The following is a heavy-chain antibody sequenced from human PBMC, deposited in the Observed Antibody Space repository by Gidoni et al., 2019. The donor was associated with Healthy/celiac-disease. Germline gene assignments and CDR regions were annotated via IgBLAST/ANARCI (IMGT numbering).Heavy chain of an antibody. Sequence: EVQLVESGVGLVRPGGSLRLSCAASGFTFSNYAMSWVRQAPGKGLEWVSSVSSSGSDTYYTDSVKGRFTISRDNSKNTLYLQMNSLTAEDTAIYYCARLTTGGWYIFDYWGQGTLVTVSS. J-gene: IGHJ4*02. V-gene: IGHV3-23*04. D-gene: IGHD6-19*01. CDR2: VSSSGSDT. CDR3: ARLTTGGWYIFDY. CDR1: GFTFSNYA.